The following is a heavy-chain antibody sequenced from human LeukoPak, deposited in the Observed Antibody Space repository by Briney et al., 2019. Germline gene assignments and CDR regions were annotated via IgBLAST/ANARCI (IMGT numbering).Heavy chain of an antibody. CDR1: GFVFNSYE. J-gene: IGHJ4*02. Sequence: PGGSLRLSCVASGFVFNSYEMSWVRQAPGKGLEWLSYITGRGDTIYYADSVRGRFTISRDNAKLSLFLQMNTLRAEDTALYYCARSLGPTKPFDFWGKGTPVTVSS. D-gene: IGHD5-24*01. V-gene: IGHV3-48*03. CDR3: ARSLGPTKPFDF. CDR2: ITGRGDTI.